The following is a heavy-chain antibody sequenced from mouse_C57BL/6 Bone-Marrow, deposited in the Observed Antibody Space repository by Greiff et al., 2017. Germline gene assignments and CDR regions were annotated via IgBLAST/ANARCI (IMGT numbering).Heavy chain of an antibody. Sequence: VQLQESGPGLVQPSQSLSITCTVSGFSLTSYGVHWVRQSPGKGLEWLGVIWSGGSTDYNAAFISRLSISKDNSKSQVFFKKNSLQADDTAIYYVARNYYSNDGYFDYWGQGTTLTVSA. J-gene: IGHJ2*01. V-gene: IGHV2-2*01. CDR2: IWSGGST. CDR3: ARNYYSNDGYFDY. D-gene: IGHD2-12*01. CDR1: GFSLTSYG.